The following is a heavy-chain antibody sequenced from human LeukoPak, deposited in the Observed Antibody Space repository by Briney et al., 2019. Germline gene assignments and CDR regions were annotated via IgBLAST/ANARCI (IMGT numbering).Heavy chain of an antibody. V-gene: IGHV4-59*01. CDR1: GGSISSYY. CDR3: ARGPLGLFDY. Sequence: PSETLSLTCTVSGGSISSYYWSWIRQPPGKGLEWIGYIYYSGSTNYNPSLKSRVTISVDTSKNQFSLKLSSVTAADTAVYYCARGPLGLFDYWGQGTLVTVSS. J-gene: IGHJ4*02. CDR2: IYYSGST.